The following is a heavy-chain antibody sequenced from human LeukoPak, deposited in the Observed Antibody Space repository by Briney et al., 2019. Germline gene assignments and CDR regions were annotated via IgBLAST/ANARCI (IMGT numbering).Heavy chain of an antibody. V-gene: IGHV4-34*01. CDR1: GGSLSGYY. D-gene: IGHD6-13*01. CDR3: ASGPRSIAAAGNWFDP. Sequence: SETLSLTCAVYGGSLSGYYWSWIRQAPGKGLEWIGEINHSGSTNYDPSLKSRVTISVDTSKNQFSLELSSVTAADTAVYYCASGPRSIAAAGNWFDPWGQGTLVTVSS. J-gene: IGHJ5*02. CDR2: INHSGST.